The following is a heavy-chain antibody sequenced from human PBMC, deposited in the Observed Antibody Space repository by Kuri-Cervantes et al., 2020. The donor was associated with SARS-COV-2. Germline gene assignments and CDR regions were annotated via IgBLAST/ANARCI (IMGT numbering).Heavy chain of an antibody. J-gene: IGHJ6*03. D-gene: IGHD2-2*01. CDR2: INHSGST. Sequence: ESLKISCAVYGGSLSDYYWSWIRQPPGKGLEWIGEINHSGSTNYNPSLSSRVTISVDMSKNQFSLRLSSVTAADTAMYYCARGREGVVPATILGLGYFLYFSMDVWGKGTSVTVSS. CDR3: ARGREGVVPATILGLGYFLYFSMDV. CDR1: GGSLSDYY. V-gene: IGHV4-34*01.